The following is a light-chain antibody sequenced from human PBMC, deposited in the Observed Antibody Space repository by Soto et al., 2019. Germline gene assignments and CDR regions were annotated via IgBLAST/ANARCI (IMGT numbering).Light chain of an antibody. CDR3: QQYNNWPSWT. V-gene: IGKV3-15*01. CDR2: GAS. J-gene: IGKJ1*01. CDR1: QSVSSY. Sequence: EKVMTQSPATLSMSPGERATLSCRASQSVSSYLAWYQQKPGQAPRLLIYGASTRATGIPARFSGSGSGTEFTITISSLQSEDFSVYYCQQYNNWPSWTFGQGTKVEIK.